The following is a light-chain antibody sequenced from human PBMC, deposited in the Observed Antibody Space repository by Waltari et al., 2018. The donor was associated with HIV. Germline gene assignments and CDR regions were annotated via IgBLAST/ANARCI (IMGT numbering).Light chain of an antibody. Sequence: QSALTQPASVSGSPGQSITISCTGTSSDVCGYNLVSWYQPHPGKAPKPMLHDVIKRPAGVSTRFSGSKSGNTASMTISGLQADDEADYYCCSYAGSSTWVFGGGTKLTVL. J-gene: IGLJ3*02. V-gene: IGLV2-23*02. CDR3: CSYAGSSTWV. CDR1: SSDVCGYNL. CDR2: DVI.